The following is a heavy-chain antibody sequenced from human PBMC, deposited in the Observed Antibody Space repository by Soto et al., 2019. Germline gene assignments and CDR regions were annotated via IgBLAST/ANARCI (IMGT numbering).Heavy chain of an antibody. Sequence: QVQLVQSGAEVKKPGASVKVSCKASGYTFTSYGVSWVRQAPGQGLEWMGWISGYNGNTNYAQKLQGRVTMTTDTSTSTAYMELRSLRSDVPAVYYCARAGKYYYGSGSPYYYGMDVWGQGITVTVSS. V-gene: IGHV1-18*04. CDR2: ISGYNGNT. J-gene: IGHJ6*02. D-gene: IGHD3-10*01. CDR3: ARAGKYYYGSGSPYYYGMDV. CDR1: GYTFTSYG.